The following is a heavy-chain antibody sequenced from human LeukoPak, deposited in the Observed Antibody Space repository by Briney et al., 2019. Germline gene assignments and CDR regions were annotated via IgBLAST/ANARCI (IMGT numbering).Heavy chain of an antibody. CDR2: ISYDGSTE. CDR1: GFAFSSYG. Sequence: PGGSLRLSCAPSGFAFSSYGVHWVRQAPGKGLEWVAVISYDGSTEYYIDSVKGRFTISRDNSKNTLYLQMNSLRAEDTAVYYCAKETYSTSWQLDSWGQGTLVAVSS. V-gene: IGHV3-30*18. J-gene: IGHJ4*02. D-gene: IGHD2-2*01. CDR3: AKETYSTSWQLDS.